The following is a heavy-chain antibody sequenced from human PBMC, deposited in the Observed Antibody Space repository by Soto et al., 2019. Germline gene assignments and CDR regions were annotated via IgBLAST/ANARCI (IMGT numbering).Heavy chain of an antibody. Sequence: GGSLRLSCAASGFTFSSYAMSWVRQAPGKGLEWVSAISGSGGSTYYADSVKGRFTISRDNSKNTLYLQMNSLRAEDTAVYYCAKQQSHPPTVTTSPEDYWGQGTLVTVSS. CDR3: AKQQSHPPTVTTSPEDY. CDR1: GFTFSSYA. CDR2: ISGSGGST. V-gene: IGHV3-23*01. J-gene: IGHJ4*02. D-gene: IGHD4-17*01.